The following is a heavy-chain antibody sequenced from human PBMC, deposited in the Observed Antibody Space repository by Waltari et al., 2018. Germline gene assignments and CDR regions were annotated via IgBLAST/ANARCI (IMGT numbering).Heavy chain of an antibody. CDR3: ASYHFASGARRLRHWYFDL. V-gene: IGHV1-69*12. Sequence: QVQLVQSGAEVKKPGSSVKVYCKASGGTFSSYAISWVRQAPGHGLEWMGGIIPIFGTANYAQKFQGRVTVTADESTSTAYMELSSLSSEDTAVYYCASYHFASGARRLRHWYFDLWGRGTLVTVSS. CDR1: GGTFSSYA. J-gene: IGHJ2*01. CDR2: IIPIFGTA. D-gene: IGHD6-6*01.